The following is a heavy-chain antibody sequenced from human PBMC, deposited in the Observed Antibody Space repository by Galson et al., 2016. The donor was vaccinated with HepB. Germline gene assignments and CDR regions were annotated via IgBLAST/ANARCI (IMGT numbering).Heavy chain of an antibody. CDR3: ARADDYGDYYFDY. D-gene: IGHD4-17*01. V-gene: IGHV3-21*01. CDR2: ISSSSSYI. CDR1: GFTFSSYW. Sequence: SLRLSCAVPGFTFSSYWMTWVRQAPGKGLDWVSSISSSSSYIYYADSVKGRFTISRDNAKNSLYLQMNNLRAEDTAVYYCARADDYGDYYFDYWGQGTLVTVSS. J-gene: IGHJ4*02.